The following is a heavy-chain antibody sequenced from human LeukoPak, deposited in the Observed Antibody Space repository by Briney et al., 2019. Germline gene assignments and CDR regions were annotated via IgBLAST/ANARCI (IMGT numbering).Heavy chain of an antibody. V-gene: IGHV4-34*01. CDR3: ARGGIAVA. D-gene: IGHD6-19*01. Sequence: SETLSLTCAFYGGSFSGYYWSWIRQPPGKGLEWIGEINHSGSTNYNPSLKSRVTISVDTSKNQFSLKLSSVTAADTAVYYCARGGIAVAWGQGTLVTVSS. CDR1: GGSFSGYY. J-gene: IGHJ5*02. CDR2: INHSGST.